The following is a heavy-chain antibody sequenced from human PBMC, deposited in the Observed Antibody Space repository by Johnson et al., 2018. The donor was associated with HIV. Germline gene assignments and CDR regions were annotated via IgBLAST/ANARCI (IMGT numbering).Heavy chain of an antibody. CDR1: GFTFTYYA. D-gene: IGHD3-3*01. Sequence: VQLVESGGGLVQSGGSLRLSCAASGFTFTYYAMSWVRQPGTGLVWVSRISSDGLSTTYADSVKGRFTVSRANAKNTVYLQMNSLSAVDMAVYFCVMERPSERAGFDFWGQGTMVTVSS. CDR3: VMERPSERAGFDF. V-gene: IGHV3-74*02. CDR2: ISSDGLST. J-gene: IGHJ3*01.